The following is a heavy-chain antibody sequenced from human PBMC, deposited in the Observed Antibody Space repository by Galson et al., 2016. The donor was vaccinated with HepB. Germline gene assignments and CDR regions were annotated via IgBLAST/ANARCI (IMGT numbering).Heavy chain of an antibody. D-gene: IGHD4/OR15-4a*01. CDR3: ARDDYSGGRGSPNY. CDR2: ISSSGANT. J-gene: IGHJ4*02. Sequence: SLRLSCAASGFTFSNYAMSWVRQAPGKGLEWVSSISSSGANTKYADSVKGRFTISRDNSNNTLYLQMNSLTTEDTAVYYRARDDYSGGRGSPNYWGQGTLVTVSS. CDR1: GFTFSNYA. V-gene: IGHV3-23*01.